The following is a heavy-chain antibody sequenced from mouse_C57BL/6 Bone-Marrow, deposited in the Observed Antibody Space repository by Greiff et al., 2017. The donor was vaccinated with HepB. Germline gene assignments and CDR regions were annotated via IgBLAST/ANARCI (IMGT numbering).Heavy chain of an antibody. J-gene: IGHJ4*01. CDR2: ISSGGDYI. V-gene: IGHV5-9-1*02. CDR3: TRDSEAYYAMDY. Sequence: DVKLVESGEGLVKPGGSLKLSCAASGFTFSSYAMSWVRQTPEKRLEWVAYISSGGDYIYYADTVKGRFTISRDNARNTLYLQMSSLKSEDTAMYYCTRDSEAYYAMDYWGQGTSVTVSS. CDR1: GFTFSSYA.